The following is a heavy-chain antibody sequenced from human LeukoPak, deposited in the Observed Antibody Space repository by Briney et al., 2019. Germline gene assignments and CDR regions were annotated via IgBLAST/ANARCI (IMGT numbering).Heavy chain of an antibody. CDR1: GGSISSGGHY. D-gene: IGHD2-2*01. CDR3: ARADCSSTSCYPVGYWYFDL. V-gene: IGHV4-31*03. Sequence: SETLSLTCTVSGGSISSGGHYWSWIRQHPGKGLEWIGYIYYSGSTYYNPSLKSRVTISVDTSKNQFSLKLSSVTAADTAVYYCARADCSSTSCYPVGYWYFDLWGRGTLVTVSS. J-gene: IGHJ2*01. CDR2: IYYSGST.